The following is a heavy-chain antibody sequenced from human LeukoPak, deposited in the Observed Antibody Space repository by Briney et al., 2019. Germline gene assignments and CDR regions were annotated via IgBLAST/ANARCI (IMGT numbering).Heavy chain of an antibody. D-gene: IGHD5-18*01. CDR3: ARERTAMVTGFDY. V-gene: IGHV3-66*01. CDR2: IYSGGST. J-gene: IGHJ4*02. Sequence: PGGSLRLSCAASGFTVSINYMSWVRQAPGKGLEWVSVIYSGGSTYYADSVKGRFTISRDNSKNTLYLQMNSLRAEDTAVYYCARERTAMVTGFDYWGQGTLVTVSS. CDR1: GFTVSINY.